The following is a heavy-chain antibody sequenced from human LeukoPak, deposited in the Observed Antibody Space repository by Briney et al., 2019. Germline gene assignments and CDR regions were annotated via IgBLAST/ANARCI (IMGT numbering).Heavy chain of an antibody. D-gene: IGHD1-1*01. Sequence: SETLSLTCTVSGGSISSSSYYWGWIRQPPGKGLEWIGEINHSGSTNYNPSLKSRVTISVDTSKNQFSLKLSSVTAADTAVYYCARAWKGTRKIDYWGQGTLVTVSS. V-gene: IGHV4-39*07. CDR3: ARAWKGTRKIDY. CDR1: GGSISSSSYY. J-gene: IGHJ4*02. CDR2: INHSGST.